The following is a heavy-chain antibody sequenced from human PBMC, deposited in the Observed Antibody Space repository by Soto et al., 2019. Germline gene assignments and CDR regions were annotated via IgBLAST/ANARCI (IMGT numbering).Heavy chain of an antibody. CDR2: IYPGDSDT. D-gene: IGHD2-2*01. V-gene: IGHV5-51*01. J-gene: IGHJ5*02. CDR1: GYAFTSYW. CDR3: ARGYCTTTICDPWFDP. Sequence: GESLKISCTGSGYAFTSYWIAWARQMPGKGLEWMGIIYPGDSDTRYSPSFQGQVTISADKSITTAYLQWSSLKASDTAMYYCARGYCTTTICDPWFDPWGQGTLVTVS.